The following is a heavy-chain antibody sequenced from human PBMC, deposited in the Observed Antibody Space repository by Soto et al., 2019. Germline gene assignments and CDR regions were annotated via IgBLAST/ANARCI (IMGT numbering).Heavy chain of an antibody. CDR2: ITSSSSYI. CDR3: ARVRSGWCDY. D-gene: IGHD6-19*01. J-gene: IGHJ4*02. CDR1: GFTFTNST. V-gene: IGHV3-21*01. Sequence: EVQLVESGGGLVKPGGSLRLSCATSGFTFTNSTMNWVRQAPGEGLEWVSSITSSSSYIYYADSVKGRFTISRDNAKNSLYLQMNSLRAEDTAVYYCARVRSGWCDYWGRGTLVTVSS.